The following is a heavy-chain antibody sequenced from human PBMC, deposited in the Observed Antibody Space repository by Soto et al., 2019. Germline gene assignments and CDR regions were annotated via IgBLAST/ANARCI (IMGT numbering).Heavy chain of an antibody. CDR3: ARKDKGGYFNWFDP. Sequence: LGESLKISCRTSGYRFTSYWIAWVRQMPGKGLEWMGIIFPSDSDTRYSPSFQGQVTISADRSTSTVFLQWASLKASDTAVYFCARKDKGGYFNWFDPWGQGTLVTVSS. V-gene: IGHV5-51*01. CDR1: GYRFTSYW. D-gene: IGHD2-21*02. J-gene: IGHJ5*02. CDR2: IFPSDSDT.